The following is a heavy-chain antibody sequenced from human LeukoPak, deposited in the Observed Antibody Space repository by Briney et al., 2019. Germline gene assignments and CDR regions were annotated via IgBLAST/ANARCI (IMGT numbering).Heavy chain of an antibody. Sequence: RTGGCLRLSCAASGFTFSSYAMSWVRQVPGKGLEWVSAMSGSGSDTYYADSVKGRFTISRDNSKSTLYLQMNSLGAEDTALYYCAKDLGGEGGSGFPGYWGQGTLVTVSS. V-gene: IGHV3-23*01. J-gene: IGHJ4*02. D-gene: IGHD3-10*01. CDR1: GFTFSSYA. CDR2: MSGSGSDT. CDR3: AKDLGGEGGSGFPGY.